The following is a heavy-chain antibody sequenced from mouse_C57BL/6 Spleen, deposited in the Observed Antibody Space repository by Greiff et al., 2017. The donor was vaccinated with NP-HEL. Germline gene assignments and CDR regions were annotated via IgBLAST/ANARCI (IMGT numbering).Heavy chain of an antibody. CDR1: GYTFTSYW. Sequence: VQLQQPGAELVRPGSSVKLSCKASGYTFTSYWMHWVKQRPIQGLEWIGNIDPSDSETHYNQKFKDKATLTVDKSSSTAYMQLSSLTSEDSAVYYCARETRSVYYAMDYWGQGTSVTVSS. CDR3: ARETRSVYYAMDY. J-gene: IGHJ4*01. V-gene: IGHV1-52*01. CDR2: IDPSDSET.